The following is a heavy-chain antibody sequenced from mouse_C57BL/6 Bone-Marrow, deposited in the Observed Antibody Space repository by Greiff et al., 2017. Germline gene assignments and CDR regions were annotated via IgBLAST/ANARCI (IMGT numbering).Heavy chain of an antibody. Sequence: VQLQQPAAELVKPGASVKVSCKASGYTFTSYWMHWVKQRPGQGLEWIGRIHPSDSDTNYNQKFKGKATLTVGKSSSTAYMQLSSMTSEDSAVYYCAMAMVTNYCAIDYWGQGTSVTVSS. V-gene: IGHV1-74*01. CDR3: AMAMVTNYCAIDY. CDR1: GYTFTSYW. CDR2: IHPSDSDT. D-gene: IGHD2-2*01. J-gene: IGHJ4*01.